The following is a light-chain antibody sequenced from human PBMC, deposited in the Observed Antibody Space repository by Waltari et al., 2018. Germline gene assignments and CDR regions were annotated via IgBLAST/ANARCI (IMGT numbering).Light chain of an antibody. V-gene: IGLV2-23*02. CDR1: SSDIGTYNL. CDR2: EVI. Sequence: QSALTQPASVSGSPGQSITISCTGSSSDIGTYNLVSWHQQRPGKAPKLMIYEVIKRPSGVSDRFSGSKSANTASLTISGLQTEDEGVYFCCSYVTTPFVVFGGGTTLTVL. J-gene: IGLJ3*02. CDR3: CSYVTTPFVV.